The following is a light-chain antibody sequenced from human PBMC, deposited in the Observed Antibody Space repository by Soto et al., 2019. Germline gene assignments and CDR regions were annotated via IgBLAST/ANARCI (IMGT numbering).Light chain of an antibody. CDR3: QQYNSYLT. CDR2: DAS. CDR1: QSISSW. V-gene: IGKV1-5*01. J-gene: IGKJ1*01. Sequence: DIQMTHSPSTLSASVGDRVTITCRASQSISSWLAWYQQKPGKAPKLLIYDASSLESGVPSRFSGSGSGTEFTLTISSLQPDDFATYYCQQYNSYLTFGQGTKV.